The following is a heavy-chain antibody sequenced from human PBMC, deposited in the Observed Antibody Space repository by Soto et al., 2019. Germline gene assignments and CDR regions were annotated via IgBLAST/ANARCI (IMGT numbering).Heavy chain of an antibody. CDR1: GGSISSSSYY. V-gene: IGHV4-39*01. CDR3: ARQIRLWSPSPDYFQH. D-gene: IGHD5-18*01. CDR2: IYYSGST. Sequence: SETLSLTCTVSGGSISSSSYYWGWIRQPPGKGLEWIGSIYYSGSTYYNPSLKSRVTISVDTSKNQFSLKLSSVTAADTAVYYCARQIRLWSPSPDYFQHWGQGTLVTVSS. J-gene: IGHJ1*01.